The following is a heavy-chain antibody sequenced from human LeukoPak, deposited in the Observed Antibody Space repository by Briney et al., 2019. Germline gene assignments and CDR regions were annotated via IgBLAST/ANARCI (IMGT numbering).Heavy chain of an antibody. D-gene: IGHD3-22*01. V-gene: IGHV3-23*01. CDR1: GFTFSIYA. Sequence: GGSLRLSCAASGFTFSIYAMSWVRQAPGKGVQWVSSITSSGDGTYYADSVKGRFTISRDNSENMLYLQMNSLRVEDTAVYFCAKDRPNYYGSNGHYYRRDGDYWGQGTLVTVSS. CDR3: AKDRPNYYGSNGHYYRRDGDY. J-gene: IGHJ4*02. CDR2: ITSSGDGT.